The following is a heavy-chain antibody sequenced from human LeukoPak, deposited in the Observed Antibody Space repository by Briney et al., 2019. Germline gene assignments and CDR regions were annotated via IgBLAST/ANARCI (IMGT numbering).Heavy chain of an antibody. CDR2: IGRTSEYI. D-gene: IGHD3-16*01. J-gene: IGHJ4*02. CDR3: AGGGDFDY. CDR1: GFSFSIYF. V-gene: IGHV3-21*01. Sequence: GGSLRLSCAASGFSFSIYFMNWVRQAPGKGLEWVSSIGRTSEYIHYADSVRGRFAISRDNAKNSVYLQMNSLRAEDTAVYFCAGGGDFDYWGQGTLVTVSS.